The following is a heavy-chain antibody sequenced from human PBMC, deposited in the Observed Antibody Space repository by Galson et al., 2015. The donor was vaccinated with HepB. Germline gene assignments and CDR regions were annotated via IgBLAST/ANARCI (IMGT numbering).Heavy chain of an antibody. CDR1: GYTFIRYG. Sequence: SVKVSCKASGYTFIRYGITWVRPAPGQGLEWMGWISAYHGHTKSAKEFQGRVTMTTDTSTSTAYIELRSLRSDETAVYYCTRFGGTPGPRYCSSTSCDTFDYWGQATLVTFSS. D-gene: IGHD2-2*01. J-gene: IGHJ4*02. CDR3: TRFGGTPGPRYCSSTSCDTFDY. V-gene: IGHV1-18*01. CDR2: ISAYHGHT.